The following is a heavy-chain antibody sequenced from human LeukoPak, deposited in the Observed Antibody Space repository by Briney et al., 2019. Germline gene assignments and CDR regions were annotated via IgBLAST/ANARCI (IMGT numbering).Heavy chain of an antibody. CDR1: GFTFSSYG. J-gene: IGHJ6*02. CDR2: ISYDGSNK. Sequence: AGGSLRLSCAASGFTFSSYGMDWVRQAPGKGLEWVAVISYDGSNKYYADSVKGRFTISRDNSKNTLYLQMNSLRAEDTAVYYCAKASGIQLRNGMDFWGQGTTVTVSS. V-gene: IGHV3-30*18. CDR3: AKASGIQLRNGMDF. D-gene: IGHD3-10*01.